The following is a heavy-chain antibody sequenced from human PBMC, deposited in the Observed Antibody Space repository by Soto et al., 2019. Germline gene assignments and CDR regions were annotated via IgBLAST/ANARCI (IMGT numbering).Heavy chain of an antibody. CDR1: GFTFRSYV. CDR2: ISSNSAYI. CDR3: TIVRVADSALDH. J-gene: IGHJ4*02. V-gene: IGHV3-21*01. D-gene: IGHD3-10*02. Sequence: GGSLRLSCAASGFTFRSYVMNWVRQAPGKGLEWVSTISSNSAYIYYTDALRGRFTISRDNSKNTLFLHMSNLRAEDTAMYYCTIVRVADSALDHWGQGTLVTVSS.